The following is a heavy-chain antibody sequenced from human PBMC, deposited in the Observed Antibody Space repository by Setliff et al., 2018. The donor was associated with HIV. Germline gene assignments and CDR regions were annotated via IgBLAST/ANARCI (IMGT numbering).Heavy chain of an antibody. CDR1: GGSSYA. V-gene: IGHV1-69*05. Sequence: GASVKVSCKASGGSSYAISWVRQAPGQGLEWMGGIIPIFGTANYAQKFQGRVTITTDESTSTAYMELSSLRSEDTAVYYCARELGTYSGSYYGWSYWGQGTLVTVSS. D-gene: IGHD1-26*01. CDR2: IIPIFGTA. J-gene: IGHJ4*02. CDR3: ARELGTYSGSYYGWSY.